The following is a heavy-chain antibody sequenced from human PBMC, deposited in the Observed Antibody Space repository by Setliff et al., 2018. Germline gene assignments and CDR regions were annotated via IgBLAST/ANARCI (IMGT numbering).Heavy chain of an antibody. D-gene: IGHD3-10*01. CDR1: GYSFIDYY. V-gene: IGHV1-2*06. CDR3: ARPRSNYNRGAFSI. CDR2: VNPKNGGI. Sequence: ASVKVSCKASGYSFIDYYIHWVRQATGQGPEWMGRVNPKNGGILYSQKFEGRVSMTGDRTISTVYMDLRSLTFDDTAVYYCARPRSNYNRGAFSIWGQGTMVTVSS. J-gene: IGHJ3*02.